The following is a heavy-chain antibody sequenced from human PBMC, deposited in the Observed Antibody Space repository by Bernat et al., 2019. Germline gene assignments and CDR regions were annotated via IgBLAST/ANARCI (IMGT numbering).Heavy chain of an antibody. J-gene: IGHJ6*02. Sequence: QVQLQQSGPGLVKPSQTLSLTCAISGESVSTNSAAWNWIMQSPSRGLEWLGRTYYRSKWYNDYAVSVKSRITINPDTSKNHFSLQLNSVSPEDTAVYYCARYSTTEGGMDVWGQGTTVTVSS. CDR3: ARYSTTEGGMDV. CDR2: TYYRSKWYN. V-gene: IGHV6-1*01. D-gene: IGHD4-11*01. CDR1: GESVSTNSAA.